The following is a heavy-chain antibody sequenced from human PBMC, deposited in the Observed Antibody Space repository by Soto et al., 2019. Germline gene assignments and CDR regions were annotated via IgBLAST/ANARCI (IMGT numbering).Heavy chain of an antibody. CDR1: GFTFSSYA. D-gene: IGHD6-19*01. J-gene: IGHJ6*02. V-gene: IGHV3-30-3*01. CDR2: ISYDGSNK. CDR3: ARDRIAVAGARGGRGYYYYYGMDV. Sequence: GGSLRLSCAASGFTFSSYAMHWVRQAPGKGLEWVAVISYDGSNKYYADSVKGRFTISRDNSKNTLYLQMNSLRAEDTAVYYCARDRIAVAGARGGRGYYYYYGMDVWGQGTTVTVSS.